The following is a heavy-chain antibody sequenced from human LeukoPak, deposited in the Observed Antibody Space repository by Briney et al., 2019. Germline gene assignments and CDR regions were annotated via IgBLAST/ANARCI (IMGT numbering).Heavy chain of an antibody. Sequence: SQTLSLTCAISGDSVSSNSAAWNWIRQSPSRGLEWLGRTYYRSKWYNDYAVSVKSRITINPDTSKNQFSLKLSSVTAADTAVYYCARGSSSWYEPYYYYMDVWGKGTTVTVSS. J-gene: IGHJ6*03. D-gene: IGHD6-13*01. V-gene: IGHV6-1*01. CDR1: GDSVSSNSAA. CDR2: TYYRSKWYN. CDR3: ARGSSSWYEPYYYYMDV.